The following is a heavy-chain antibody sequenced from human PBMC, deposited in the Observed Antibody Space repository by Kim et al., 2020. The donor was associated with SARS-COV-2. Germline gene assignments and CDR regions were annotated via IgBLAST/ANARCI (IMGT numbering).Heavy chain of an antibody. CDR2: ISSSGSTI. J-gene: IGHJ6*02. Sequence: GGSLRLSCAASGFTFSDYYMSWIRQAPGKGLEWVSYISSSGSTIYYADSVKGRFTISRDNAKNSLYLQMNSLRAEDTAVYYCASFGVDSSGYYPPYYYYYYGMDVWGQGTTVTVSS. CDR3: ASFGVDSSGYYPPYYYYYYGMDV. D-gene: IGHD3-22*01. V-gene: IGHV3-11*01. CDR1: GFTFSDYY.